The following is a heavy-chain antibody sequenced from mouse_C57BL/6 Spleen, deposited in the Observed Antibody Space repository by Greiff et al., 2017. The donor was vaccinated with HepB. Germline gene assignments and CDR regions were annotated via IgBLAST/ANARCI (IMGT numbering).Heavy chain of an antibody. Sequence: EVQLQQSGAELVRPGASVKLSCTASGFNIKDDYMHWVKQRPEQGLEWIGWIDPENGDTEYASKFQGKATITADTSSNTAYLQLISLTSEDTAVYYCTTLYGSSYGWYFDVWGTGTTVTVSS. CDR1: GFNIKDDY. CDR3: TTLYGSSYGWYFDV. J-gene: IGHJ1*03. V-gene: IGHV14-4*01. CDR2: IDPENGDT. D-gene: IGHD1-1*01.